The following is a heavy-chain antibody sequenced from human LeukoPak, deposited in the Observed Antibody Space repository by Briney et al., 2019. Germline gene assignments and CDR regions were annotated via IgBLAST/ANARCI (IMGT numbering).Heavy chain of an antibody. Sequence: GGSLRLSCAASGFTFSSYAMHWVRQAPGKGLEWVAVISYDGSNKYYADSVKGRFTISRDNSKNTLYLQMNSLRAEDTAVYYCARDPSTTVTTYGMDVWGQGTTVTVSS. V-gene: IGHV3-30-3*01. CDR2: ISYDGSNK. D-gene: IGHD4-17*01. CDR3: ARDPSTTVTTYGMDV. CDR1: GFTFSSYA. J-gene: IGHJ6*02.